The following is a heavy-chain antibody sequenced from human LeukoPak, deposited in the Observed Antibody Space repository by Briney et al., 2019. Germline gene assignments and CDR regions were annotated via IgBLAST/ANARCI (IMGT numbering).Heavy chain of an antibody. D-gene: IGHD3-22*01. CDR1: GFTFSSYA. Sequence: GGSLRLSCAASGFTFSSYAMSWVCQAPGKGLEWVSGISTSGGTTSYADSVKGRFTISRDNPRNTLYMQMNSLRAEDTAVYYCAIMHRYYDGSGYWVQWGQGTLVTVSS. J-gene: IGHJ4*02. CDR2: ISTSGGTT. V-gene: IGHV3-23*01. CDR3: AIMHRYYDGSGYWVQ.